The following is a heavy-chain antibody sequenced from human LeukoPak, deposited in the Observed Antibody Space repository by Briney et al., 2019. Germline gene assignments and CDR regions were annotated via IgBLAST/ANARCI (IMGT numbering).Heavy chain of an antibody. V-gene: IGHV3-21*01. CDR1: GFTFSSYS. Sequence: PGGSLRLSCAASGFTFSSYSMNWVRQAPGKGLEWVSSISSSSSYIYYADSVKGRFTVSRDNAKNSVYLQMNSPRAEDTAVYYCARDLSGVTGYTYGRGIDYWGQGTLVTVSS. CDR2: ISSSSSYI. CDR3: ARDLSGVTGYTYGRGIDY. J-gene: IGHJ4*02. D-gene: IGHD5-18*01.